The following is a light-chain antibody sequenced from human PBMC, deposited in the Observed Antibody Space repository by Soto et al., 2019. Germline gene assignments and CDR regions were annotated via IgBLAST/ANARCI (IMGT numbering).Light chain of an antibody. Sequence: DIQLTQFPYFLSASVGDSVTITCRASQGIRSYLAWYQQKPGKAPKLLIHSASTWKSVVPSRFSGSGSGTDFTLIISCLQSEDFATYYCQQYYSNPLTFGQGTKVDI. V-gene: IGKV1-9*01. CDR3: QQYYSNPLT. CDR2: SAS. CDR1: QGIRSY. J-gene: IGKJ1*01.